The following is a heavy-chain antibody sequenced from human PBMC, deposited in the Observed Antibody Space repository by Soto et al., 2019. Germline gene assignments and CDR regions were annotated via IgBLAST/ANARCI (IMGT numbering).Heavy chain of an antibody. V-gene: IGHV4-30-4*01. CDR2: IYYSGST. CDR1: GGSISSSDYY. CDR3: AIIGWIPS. J-gene: IGHJ4*02. D-gene: IGHD6-19*01. Sequence: QVQLQESGPGLLKPSQTLSLSCTVSGGSISSSDYYWSWIRQPPGKGLEWIGSIYYSGSTYYSPSLKSRLTMSVDTSKTRFSLKLTSVTAADTAVYYYAIIGWIPSWGQGTLVTVSA.